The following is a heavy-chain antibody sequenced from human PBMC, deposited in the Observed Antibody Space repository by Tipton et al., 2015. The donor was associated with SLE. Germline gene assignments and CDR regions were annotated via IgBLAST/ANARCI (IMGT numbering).Heavy chain of an antibody. V-gene: IGHV3-23*01. CDR1: GFTFSSYA. Sequence: SLRLSCAASGFTFSSYAMSWVRQAPGRGLEWVSAISGSGGSTYYADSVKGRFTISRDNSKNTLYLQMNSLRAEDTAVYYCAKGANSLGYFDYWGQGTLVTVSS. CDR2: ISGSGGST. CDR3: AKGANSLGYFDY. J-gene: IGHJ4*02. D-gene: IGHD4-23*01.